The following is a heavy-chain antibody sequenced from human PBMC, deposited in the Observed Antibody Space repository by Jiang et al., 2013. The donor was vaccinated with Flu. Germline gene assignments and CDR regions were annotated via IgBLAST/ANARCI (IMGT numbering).Heavy chain of an antibody. CDR3: ARMIPYTGNPGYFDS. CDR1: GRSISSGYY. Sequence: GSGLVKPSETLSLTCAVSGRSISSGYYWGWIRQPPGKGLEWIGSIYESIEYSGSTYYKPSLKSRVTISVDTSKNQFSLKLTSVTAADTAVYYCARMIPYTGNPGYFDSWGQGTLVTVSS. CDR2: IYESIEYSGST. D-gene: IGHD1-1*01. V-gene: IGHV4-38-2*01. J-gene: IGHJ4*02.